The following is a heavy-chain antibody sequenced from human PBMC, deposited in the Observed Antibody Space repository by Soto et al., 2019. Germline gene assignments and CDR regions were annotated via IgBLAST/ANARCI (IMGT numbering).Heavy chain of an antibody. J-gene: IGHJ4*02. CDR3: AGRYGPGFDY. D-gene: IGHD4-17*01. CDR1: GGSISSGGYS. CDR2: IYHSGST. Sequence: PSETLSLTCAVSGGSISSGGYSWSWIRQPPGKGLEWIGYIYHSGSTYYNPSLKSRVTISVDRSKNQFSLKLSSVAAADTAVYYCAGRYGPGFDYWGQGTLVTVSS. V-gene: IGHV4-30-2*01.